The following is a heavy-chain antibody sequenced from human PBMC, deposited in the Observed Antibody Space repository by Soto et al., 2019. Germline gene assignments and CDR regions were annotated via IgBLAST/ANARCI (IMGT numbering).Heavy chain of an antibody. V-gene: IGHV4-31*03. D-gene: IGHD2-2*01. CDR2: IYYSGST. CDR3: ARGRLVPAVNFDY. J-gene: IGHJ4*02. CDR1: GGSISSGGYY. Sequence: SETLSLTCTVSGGSISSGGYYWSWIRQHPGKGLEWIGYIYYSGSTYYNPSLKSRVTISVDTSKNQFSLKVNSVTAADTAVYYCARGRLVPAVNFDYWGLGTLVTVSS.